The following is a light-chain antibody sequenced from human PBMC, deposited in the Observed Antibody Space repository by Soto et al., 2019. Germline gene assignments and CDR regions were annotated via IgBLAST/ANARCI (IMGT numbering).Light chain of an antibody. Sequence: DIQMTQSPSTLSASVGDRVTITCRASQSISTWLAWYQQIPGKAPKLLIYDASTLESGVPSRFSGSGSGTEFTLTISRLQPDDYATYFCQQYISYSYTFGQGTKLEIK. V-gene: IGKV1-5*01. J-gene: IGKJ2*01. CDR1: QSISTW. CDR3: QQYISYSYT. CDR2: DAS.